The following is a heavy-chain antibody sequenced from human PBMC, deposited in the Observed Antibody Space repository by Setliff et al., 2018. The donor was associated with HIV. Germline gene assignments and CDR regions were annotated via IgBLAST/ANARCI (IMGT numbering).Heavy chain of an antibody. CDR1: GASITSHY. V-gene: IGHV4-59*08. CDR2: IFYTGST. Sequence: SETLSLTCTVSGASITSHYWSWIRQSPGKGLEWIAYIFYTGSTNYNPSLKSRVTISADTSKSQFSLKLTSVTAADTAAYFCAGVSSDYVWGSFLSSGPYYFDFWGQGALVTVSS. CDR3: AGVSSDYVWGSFLSSGPYYFDF. J-gene: IGHJ4*02. D-gene: IGHD3-16*01.